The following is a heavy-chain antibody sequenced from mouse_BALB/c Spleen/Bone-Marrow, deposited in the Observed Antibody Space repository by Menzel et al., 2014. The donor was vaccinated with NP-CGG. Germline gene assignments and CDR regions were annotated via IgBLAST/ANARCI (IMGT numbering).Heavy chain of an antibody. CDR1: GYTFTDYA. Sequence: VQLQQSGAELVRPGVSVKISCKGSGYTFTDYAMHWVKQSHAKSLEWIGVISTYYGDASYNQKFKGKATMTVDKSSSTAYMELARLTSEDSAIYYCARPGRYGAYYAMDYWGQGTSVTVSS. CDR2: ISTYYGDA. J-gene: IGHJ4*01. V-gene: IGHV1S137*01. CDR3: ARPGRYGAYYAMDY. D-gene: IGHD2-14*01.